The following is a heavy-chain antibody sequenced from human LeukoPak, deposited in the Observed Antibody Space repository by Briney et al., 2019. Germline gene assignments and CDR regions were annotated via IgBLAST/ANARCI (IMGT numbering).Heavy chain of an antibody. D-gene: IGHD6-13*01. Sequence: SETLSLTCTVSGGSISSSSYYWGWIRQPPGKGLEWNGSIYHSGSTYYNPSLKSRVTISVDTSKNQFSLKLSSVTAADTAVYYCASAKSSSWYLIYYYYGMDVWGQGTTVTVSS. J-gene: IGHJ6*02. CDR2: IYHSGST. CDR1: GGSISSSSYY. V-gene: IGHV4-39*01. CDR3: ASAKSSSWYLIYYYYGMDV.